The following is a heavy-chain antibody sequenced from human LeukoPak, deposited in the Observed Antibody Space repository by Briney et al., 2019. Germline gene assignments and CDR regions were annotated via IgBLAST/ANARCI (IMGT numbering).Heavy chain of an antibody. V-gene: IGHV3-21*01. CDR3: ARGGVVTRFFDF. CDR2: ISSSSSYI. CDR1: GFTFSSYS. J-gene: IGHJ4*02. Sequence: GALRLSCAASGFTFSSYSMNWVRQAPGKGLEWVSSISSSSSYIYYADSVKGRFTISRDNAKNSLYLQMNSLRAEDTAVYYRARGGVVTRFFDFWGQGALVTVSS. D-gene: IGHD3-3*01.